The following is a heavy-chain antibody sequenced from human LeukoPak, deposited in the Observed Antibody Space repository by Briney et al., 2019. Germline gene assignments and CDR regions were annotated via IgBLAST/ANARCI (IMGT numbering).Heavy chain of an antibody. CDR3: ARKAIATNYYDSSGYYRNVNYYYYYYMDV. V-gene: IGHV4-34*01. J-gene: IGHJ6*03. Sequence: SETLSLTCAVYGGSFSGYYWGWIRQPPGKGLEWIGEINHSGSTNYNPSLKSRVTISVDTSKNQFSLKLSSVAAADTAVYYCARKAIATNYYDSSGYYRNVNYYYYYYMDVWGKGTTVTVSS. D-gene: IGHD3-22*01. CDR2: INHSGST. CDR1: GGSFSGYY.